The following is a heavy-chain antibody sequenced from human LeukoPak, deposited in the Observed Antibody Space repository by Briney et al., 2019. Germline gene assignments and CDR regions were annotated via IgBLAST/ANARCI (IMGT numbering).Heavy chain of an antibody. CDR1: GFTFSSYW. CDR2: IKQDGSEK. D-gene: IGHD2-2*01. Sequence: PGGSLRLSCAASGFTFSSYWMSWVRQAPGKGLEWVANIKQDGSEKYYVDSVKGRFTISRDNAKNSLYLQMNSLRAEDTAVYYCARHLRYCSSTRCSDAFDIWGQGTMVTVSS. J-gene: IGHJ3*02. CDR3: ARHLRYCSSTRCSDAFDI. V-gene: IGHV3-7*01.